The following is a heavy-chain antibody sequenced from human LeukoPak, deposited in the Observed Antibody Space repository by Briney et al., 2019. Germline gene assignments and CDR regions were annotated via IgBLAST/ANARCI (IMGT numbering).Heavy chain of an antibody. J-gene: IGHJ4*02. CDR2: ISGIGDST. D-gene: IGHD2-2*01. Sequence: GGTLRLSCAASGYTFSRYAMSWVSEARGRGREGGSDISGIGDSTYYAHSVQGRFTISRDNSKNTLYMQMNSLRAEDTAVYYCAKDKSVVVVPAPFGYWGQGTLVTVSS. CDR3: AKDKSVVVVPAPFGY. V-gene: IGHV3-23*01. CDR1: GYTFSRYA.